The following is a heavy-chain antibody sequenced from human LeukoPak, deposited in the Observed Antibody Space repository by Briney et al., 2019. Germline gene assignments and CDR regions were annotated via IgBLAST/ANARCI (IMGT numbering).Heavy chain of an antibody. CDR1: GFTFSSYG. CDR3: ARDLYSSSWYDY. V-gene: IGHV3-30*02. D-gene: IGHD6-13*01. Sequence: GGSLRLSCAASGFTFSSYGMHWVRQAPGKGLEWVAFIRYDGSNKYYADSVKGRFTISRDNSKNTLYLQMNSLRAEDTAVYYCARDLYSSSWYDYWGQGTLVTVSS. CDR2: IRYDGSNK. J-gene: IGHJ4*02.